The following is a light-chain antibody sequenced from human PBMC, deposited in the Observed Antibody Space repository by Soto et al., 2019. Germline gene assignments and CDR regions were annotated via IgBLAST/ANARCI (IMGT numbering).Light chain of an antibody. V-gene: IGKV3-15*01. CDR1: QYVSGH. CDR3: QKCKVAPFT. J-gene: IGKJ4*01. CDR2: GVS. Sequence: EIVLTQSPVNLSVSPGERVTLSCRASQYVSGHFAWYQQRPGQAPRLIISGVSTRATGVPARFSGSGSGTELTLTINSLQSEDAATYYCQKCKVAPFTFGGGTKVDIK.